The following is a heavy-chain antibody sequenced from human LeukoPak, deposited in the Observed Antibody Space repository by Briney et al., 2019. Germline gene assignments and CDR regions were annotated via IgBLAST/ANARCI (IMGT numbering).Heavy chain of an antibody. Sequence: GGSLRLSCAGSGFTFSMYEVNWVRQAPGKGLEWVSYISSGGSTISYADSVKGRFTISRDNAKNSLYLQMNSLRAEDTAVYYCARSYYYHYMDVWGKGTTVTVSS. CDR1: GFTFSMYE. CDR2: ISSGGSTI. J-gene: IGHJ6*03. CDR3: ARSYYYHYMDV. V-gene: IGHV3-48*03.